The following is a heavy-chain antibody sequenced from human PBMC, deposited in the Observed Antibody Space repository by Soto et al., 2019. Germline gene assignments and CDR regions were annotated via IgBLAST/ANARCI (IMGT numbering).Heavy chain of an antibody. CDR3: ARSEMTYNWND. CDR1: GFTFRGDA. D-gene: IGHD1-1*01. J-gene: IGHJ4*02. Sequence: EVQLLESGGDLVQPGGSLRLACAASGFTFRGDAMSWVRQAPGKGLERVSSISGSGEMTHYAESVKGRFTISRDNSKNTLYLQMESLRAEDTALYYCARSEMTYNWNDWGQGTLVTVSS. V-gene: IGHV3-23*01. CDR2: ISGSGEMT.